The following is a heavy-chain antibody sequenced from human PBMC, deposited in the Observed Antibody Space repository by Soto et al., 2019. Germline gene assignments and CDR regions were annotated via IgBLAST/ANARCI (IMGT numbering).Heavy chain of an antibody. CDR1: GYIFTSYD. D-gene: IGHD3-3*01. CDR2: MNPNSGNT. CDR3: ATQRITMFGVVIPDAFDI. V-gene: IGHV1-8*01. J-gene: IGHJ3*02. Sequence: GASVKVSCKAFGYIFTSYDINWVRQATGQGLEWMGWMNPNSGNTGYAQKFQGRVTMTRNTSISTAYMELSSLRSEDTAVYYCATQRITMFGVVIPDAFDIGGQGTMVTVSS.